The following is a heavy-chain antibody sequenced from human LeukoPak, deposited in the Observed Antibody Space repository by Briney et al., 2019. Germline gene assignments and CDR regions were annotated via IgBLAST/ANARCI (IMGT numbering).Heavy chain of an antibody. V-gene: IGHV3-33*01. J-gene: IGHJ4*02. CDR1: GFTFRSYG. CDR3: ASDGIAVDRGIGYFDY. D-gene: IGHD6-13*01. CDR2: IWYDGSNK. Sequence: GKSLRLSCAASGFTFRSYGMHWVRQAPGKGLEWVAVIWYDGSNKYYADSVKVRFTISRDNSENTLYLQMNSLRAEDTALYYFASDGIAVDRGIGYFDYWGQGTLVTVSS.